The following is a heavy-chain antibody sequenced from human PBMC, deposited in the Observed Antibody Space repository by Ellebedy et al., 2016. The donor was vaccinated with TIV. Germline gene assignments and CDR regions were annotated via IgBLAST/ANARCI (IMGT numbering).Heavy chain of an antibody. D-gene: IGHD2-2*02. J-gene: IGHJ4*02. CDR3: ATRRYCSSTSCYKNVGYFDY. Sequence: ASVKVSXXVSGYTLTELSMHWVRQAPGKGLEWMGGFDPEDGETIYAQKFQGRVTMTEDTSTDTAYMELSSLRSEDTAVYYCATRRYCSSTSCYKNVGYFDYWGQGTLVTVSS. V-gene: IGHV1-24*01. CDR1: GYTLTELS. CDR2: FDPEDGET.